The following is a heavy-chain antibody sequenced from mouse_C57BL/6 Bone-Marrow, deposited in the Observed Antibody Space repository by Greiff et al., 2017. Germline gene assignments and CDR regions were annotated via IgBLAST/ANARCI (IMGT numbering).Heavy chain of an antibody. CDR1: GYTFTSYT. CDR2: INPSSGYT. D-gene: IGHD2-1*01. J-gene: IGHJ4*01. Sequence: QVQLQQSGAELARPGASVKMSCKASGYTFTSYTMHWVKQRPGQGLEWIGYINPSSGYTKYNQKFKDKATLTADKSSSTAYRQLSSLTSEDSAVYYCARKGGNYYAMDYWGQGTSVTVSS. V-gene: IGHV1-4*01. CDR3: ARKGGNYYAMDY.